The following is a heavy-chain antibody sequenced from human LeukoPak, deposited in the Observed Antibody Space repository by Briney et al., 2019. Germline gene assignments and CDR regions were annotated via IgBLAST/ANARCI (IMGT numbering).Heavy chain of an antibody. J-gene: IGHJ4*02. D-gene: IGHD2-15*01. CDR1: GGSFSGYY. Sequence: SETLSLTCAVYGGSFSGYYWSWIRQPPGKGLEWIGEINHSGSTNYNPSLKSRVTISVDTSKNQFSLQLSSVTAADTAVYFCAGVGGSGLGLSAWGQGTLVTVSS. CDR3: AGVGGSGLGLSA. CDR2: INHSGST. V-gene: IGHV4-34*01.